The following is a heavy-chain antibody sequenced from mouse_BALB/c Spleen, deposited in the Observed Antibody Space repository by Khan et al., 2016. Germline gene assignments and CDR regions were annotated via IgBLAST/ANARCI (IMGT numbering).Heavy chain of an antibody. Sequence: EVQLQESGPGLVKPSQSLSLTCTVTGYSITSDYAWNWIRQFPGNKLEWMGYIRYSGSTTYNPSLKSRISITRDTSKNQFFLQLYSVTTEDTATYNCTGYPTATGYLDVWGAGTTVTVSS. CDR3: TGYPTATGYLDV. CDR1: GYSITSDYA. D-gene: IGHD1-2*01. J-gene: IGHJ1*01. CDR2: IRYSGST. V-gene: IGHV3-2*02.